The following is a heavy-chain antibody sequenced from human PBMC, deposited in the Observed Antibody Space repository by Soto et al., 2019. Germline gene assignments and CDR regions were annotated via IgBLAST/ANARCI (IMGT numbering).Heavy chain of an antibody. V-gene: IGHV1-18*04. J-gene: IGHJ5*02. D-gene: IGHD3-10*01. Sequence: GGSVKVSCKASGYTFANYGLSWVRQAPGRGLEWMGWISPYNGNTHYVQDLQGRVTMTTDTSTSTAFLELRTLRSDDTAVYFCARSPTPNHGDSNKNNWLDPWGQGTMVTVSS. CDR2: ISPYNGNT. CDR1: GYTFANYG. CDR3: ARSPTPNHGDSNKNNWLDP.